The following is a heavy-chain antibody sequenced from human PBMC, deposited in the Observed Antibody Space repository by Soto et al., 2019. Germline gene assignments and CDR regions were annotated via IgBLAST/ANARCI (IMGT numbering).Heavy chain of an antibody. CDR2: IIPIFGTA. Sequence: SVKVSCKASGGTFSSYAISWVRQAPGQGLEWMGGIIPIFGTANYAQKFQGRVTITADESTSTAYMELSSLRSEDTAVYYCARGRIVGATTWDYYYYGMDVWGQGTTVTVSS. CDR3: ARGRIVGATTWDYYYYGMDV. V-gene: IGHV1-69*13. D-gene: IGHD1-26*01. J-gene: IGHJ6*02. CDR1: GGTFSSYA.